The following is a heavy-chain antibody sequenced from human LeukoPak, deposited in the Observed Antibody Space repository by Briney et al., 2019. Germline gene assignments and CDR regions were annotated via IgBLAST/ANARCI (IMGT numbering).Heavy chain of an antibody. CDR3: ASFSGARRAYYFDY. V-gene: IGHV4-59*01. CDR1: GGSFSGYY. D-gene: IGHD3-10*01. Sequence: PSETLSLTCAVYGGSFSGYYWSWIRQPPGKGLEWIGYIYYSGSTNYNPSLKSRVTISVDTSKNQFSLKLSSVTAADTAVYYCASFSGARRAYYFDYWGQGTLVTVSS. J-gene: IGHJ4*02. CDR2: IYYSGST.